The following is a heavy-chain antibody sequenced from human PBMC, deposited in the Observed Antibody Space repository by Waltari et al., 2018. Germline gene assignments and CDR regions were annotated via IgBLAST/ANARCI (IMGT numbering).Heavy chain of an antibody. J-gene: IGHJ1*01. V-gene: IGHV3-23*01. D-gene: IGHD2-15*01. Sequence: CAASGFTFSSYAMSWVRQARGKGREWGSAISGSGGSTYYADSGKGRFTISRDNSKNTLYLQMNSLRAEDTAVYYCAKAVVVVAATQSWRDWGQGTLVTVSS. CDR3: AKAVVVVAATQSWRD. CDR2: ISGSGGST. CDR1: GFTFSSYA.